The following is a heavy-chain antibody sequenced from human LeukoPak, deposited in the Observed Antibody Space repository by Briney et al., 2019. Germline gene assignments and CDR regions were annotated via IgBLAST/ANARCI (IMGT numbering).Heavy chain of an antibody. Sequence: PGGSLRLSCAASGFTFSSYGMHWVRQAPGKGLEWVAFIRYDGSNKYYADSVKGRFTISRDNSKNTLYLQMNSLRAEDTAVYYCAKKSYKDIVVVPASLDYWGQGTLVTVSS. CDR1: GFTFSSYG. CDR3: AKKSYKDIVVVPASLDY. J-gene: IGHJ4*02. D-gene: IGHD2-2*01. V-gene: IGHV3-30*02. CDR2: IRYDGSNK.